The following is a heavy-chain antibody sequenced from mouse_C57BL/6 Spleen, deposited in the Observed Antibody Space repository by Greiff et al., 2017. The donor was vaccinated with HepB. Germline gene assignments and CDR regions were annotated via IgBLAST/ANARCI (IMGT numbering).Heavy chain of an antibody. CDR2: IYPGDGDT. Sequence: VQLQQSGPELVKPGASVKISCKASGYAFSSSWMNWVKQRPGKGLEWIGRIYPGDGDTNYNGKFKGKATLTADKSSSTAYMQLSSLTSEDSAVYFCARSRAYGSFDYWGQGTTLTVSS. CDR1: GYAFSSSW. V-gene: IGHV1-82*01. D-gene: IGHD1-1*01. J-gene: IGHJ2*01. CDR3: ARSRAYGSFDY.